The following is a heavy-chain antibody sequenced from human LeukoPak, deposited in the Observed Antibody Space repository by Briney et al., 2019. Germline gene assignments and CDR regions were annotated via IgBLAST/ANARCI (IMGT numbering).Heavy chain of an antibody. Sequence: PGGSLRLSCAASGFTVSNNYMSWVRQAPGEGLEWVSFIYNTGETYYADSVKGRFTISRDNSKNTLYLQMNSLRAEDTAVYYCAKDVRRGNWFDPWGQGTLVTVSS. CDR3: AKDVRRGNWFDP. CDR1: GFTVSNNY. V-gene: IGHV3-53*01. J-gene: IGHJ5*02. CDR2: IYNTGET.